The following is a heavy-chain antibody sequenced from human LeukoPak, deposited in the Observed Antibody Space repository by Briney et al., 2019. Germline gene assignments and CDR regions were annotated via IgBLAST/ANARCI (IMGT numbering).Heavy chain of an antibody. V-gene: IGHV3-64D*09. J-gene: IGHJ6*02. CDR3: VNPGWYYDSSGYSYYYGMDV. CDR2: IVSNGDST. Sequence: GGSLRLSCSASGFTFSRYGMHWVHQAPGKGLEYVSAIVSNGDSTYYADSVKGRFTISRDNAKNTLYLQMSSLRPDDTAVYYCVNPGWYYDSSGYSYYYGMDVWGQGTTVTVSS. CDR1: GFTFSRYG. D-gene: IGHD3-22*01.